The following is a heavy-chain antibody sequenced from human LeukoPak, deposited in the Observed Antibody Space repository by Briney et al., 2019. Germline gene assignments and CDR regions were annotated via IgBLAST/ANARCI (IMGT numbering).Heavy chain of an antibody. Sequence: SETLSLTCTVSGGSISSYYWSWIRQPAGKGLEWIGRIYTSGSTNYNPSLESRVTMSVDTSKNQFSLKLSSVTAADTAVYYCASTQTAPGYCSGGSCYWALDYWGQGTLVTVSS. CDR1: GGSISSYY. D-gene: IGHD2-15*01. V-gene: IGHV4-4*07. J-gene: IGHJ4*02. CDR2: IYTSGST. CDR3: ASTQTAPGYCSGGSCYWALDY.